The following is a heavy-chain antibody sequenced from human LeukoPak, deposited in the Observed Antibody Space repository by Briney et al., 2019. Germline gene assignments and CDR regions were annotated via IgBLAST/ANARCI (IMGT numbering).Heavy chain of an antibody. D-gene: IGHD4-17*01. V-gene: IGHV6-1*01. Sequence: SQTLSLTCAISGDSVSSNSAAWNWIRQSPSRGLEWLGRTYYRSKWYNDYAVSVKSRITINPDTSKNQFSLQLNSVTPEDTSVYYCARGTVTTDLYYYYYYYMDVWGKGTTVTVSS. CDR3: ARGTVTTDLYYYYYYYMDV. J-gene: IGHJ6*03. CDR2: TYYRSKWYN. CDR1: GDSVSSNSAA.